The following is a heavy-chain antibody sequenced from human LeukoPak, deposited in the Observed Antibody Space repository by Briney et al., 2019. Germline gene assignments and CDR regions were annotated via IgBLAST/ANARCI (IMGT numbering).Heavy chain of an antibody. Sequence: PGGSLRLSCAASGFSFNNAWTNWVRQAPGKGREWVGRVKSRFDGGTTDHAAPVKGRFTISRDDSKNTLYLQMSSLKIEDTAVYYCTTDFRAGICSGDCFQYWGQGTLVTVSS. J-gene: IGHJ4*02. CDR1: GFSFNNAW. CDR2: VKSRFDGGTT. V-gene: IGHV3-15*01. CDR3: TTDFRAGICSGDCFQY. D-gene: IGHD2-21*02.